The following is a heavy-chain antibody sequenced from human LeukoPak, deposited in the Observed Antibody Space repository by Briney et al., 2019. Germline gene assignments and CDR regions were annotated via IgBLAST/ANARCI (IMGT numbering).Heavy chain of an antibody. D-gene: IGHD3-10*01. Sequence: SETLSLTCTVSGDAISSYYWTWIRQPPGKGLEWIGYIYYSGNTNYNPSLKSRVTISLDTSKNQFSLKLSSVTAADTAVYYCARDRDSGYFDHWGQGTLVTVSS. CDR2: IYYSGNT. J-gene: IGHJ4*02. V-gene: IGHV4-59*01. CDR3: ARDRDSGYFDH. CDR1: GDAISSYY.